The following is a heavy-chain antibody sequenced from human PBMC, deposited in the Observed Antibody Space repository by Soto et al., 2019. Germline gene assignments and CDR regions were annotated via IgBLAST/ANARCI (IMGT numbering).Heavy chain of an antibody. V-gene: IGHV3-23*01. CDR2: ISGSGGST. D-gene: IGHD2-21*01. Sequence: EVQLLESGGGLVQPGGSLRLSCAASGFTFFSYAMSWVRQAPGKGLEWVSAISGSGGSTFYADSVKGRFTISRDNSKNTLYLQMNSVRAEDTAVYYCAKGTEIVVVSRYYFDYWGQGTLVTVSS. CDR3: AKGTEIVVVSRYYFDY. CDR1: GFTFFSYA. J-gene: IGHJ4*02.